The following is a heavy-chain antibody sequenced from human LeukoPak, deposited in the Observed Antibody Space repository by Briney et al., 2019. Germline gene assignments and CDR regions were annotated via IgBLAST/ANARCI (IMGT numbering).Heavy chain of an antibody. CDR2: IYYSGST. CDR3: AREIHYYGSGSYDY. CDR1: GGSINSYY. Sequence: PSETLSLTCTVSGGSINSYYWSWIRQPPGEGLEWIGYIYYSGSTNYNPSLKSRVTISVDTSKNQFSLKLSSVTAADTAVYYCAREIHYYGSGSYDYWGQGTLVTVSS. V-gene: IGHV4-59*01. D-gene: IGHD3-10*01. J-gene: IGHJ4*02.